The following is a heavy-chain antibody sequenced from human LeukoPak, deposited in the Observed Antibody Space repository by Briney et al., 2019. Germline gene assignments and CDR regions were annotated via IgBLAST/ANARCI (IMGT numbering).Heavy chain of an antibody. CDR2: VNHSGST. Sequence: PSETLSLTCAVYGDSFSGYYWSWIRQPPGKGLEWIGEVNHSGSTNYNPSLKSRVTISVDTSKNQFSLKLSSVTAADTAVYYCARGRKVDTAMIPYFDYWGQGTPVTVSS. CDR1: GDSFSGYY. CDR3: ARGRKVDTAMIPYFDY. D-gene: IGHD5-18*01. J-gene: IGHJ4*02. V-gene: IGHV4-34*01.